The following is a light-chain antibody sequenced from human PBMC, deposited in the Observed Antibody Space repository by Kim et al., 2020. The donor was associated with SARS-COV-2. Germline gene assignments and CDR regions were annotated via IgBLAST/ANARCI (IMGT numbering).Light chain of an antibody. CDR1: SSDVGGYNY. Sequence: GQSSTISFTGNSSDVGGYNYVSWYQHHPGKAPKLMIYDVNKRPSGVSNRFSGSKSGNTASLTISGLQAEDEADYYCSSYTSSSTLVFGGGTKVTVL. J-gene: IGLJ3*02. CDR3: SSYTSSSTLV. V-gene: IGLV2-14*03. CDR2: DVN.